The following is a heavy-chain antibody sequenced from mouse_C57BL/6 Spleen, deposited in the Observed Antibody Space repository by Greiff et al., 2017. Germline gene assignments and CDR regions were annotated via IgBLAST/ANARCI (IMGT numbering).Heavy chain of an antibody. CDR2: IDPANGNT. D-gene: IGHD1-1*01. Sequence: VQLQQSVAELVRPGASVKLSCTASGFNIKNTYMHWVKQRPEQGLEWIGRIDPANGNTKYAPKFQGKAPITADPSSNTDYLQLSSLTSEDTAIYYCARHGSSSLYYFDYWGQGTTLTVSS. J-gene: IGHJ2*01. CDR3: ARHGSSSLYYFDY. CDR1: GFNIKNTY. V-gene: IGHV14-3*01.